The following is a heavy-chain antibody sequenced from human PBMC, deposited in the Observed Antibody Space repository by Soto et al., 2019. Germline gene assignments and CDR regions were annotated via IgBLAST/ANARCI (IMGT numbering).Heavy chain of an antibody. J-gene: IGHJ5*01. CDR2: IYYSGST. Sequence: PSETLSLTCTVSGDSVTSGNYYWSWIRQPPGKGLEWIGHIYYSGSTNYSPSLKSRVTISLDTSNNQFSLKVTSVTAADTAVYYCEMIPVATYMIYWLDPWGQGKLGTVSP. V-gene: IGHV4-61*01. D-gene: IGHD3-16*01. CDR1: GDSVTSGNYY. CDR3: EMIPVATYMIYWLDP.